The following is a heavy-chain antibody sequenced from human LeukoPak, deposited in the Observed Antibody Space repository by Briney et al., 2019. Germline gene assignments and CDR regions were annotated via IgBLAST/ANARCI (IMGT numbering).Heavy chain of an antibody. D-gene: IGHD3-22*01. CDR3: GSLIYYYDSSGSDY. CDR1: GGSISSSSYY. Sequence: SETLSLTCTVSGGSISSSSYYWGWIRQPPGKGLEWNGSIYYSGSTYYNPSLKSRVTISVDTSKNQFSLKLSSVTAADTAVYYCGSLIYYYDSSGSDYWGQGTLVTVSS. J-gene: IGHJ4*02. V-gene: IGHV4-39*01. CDR2: IYYSGST.